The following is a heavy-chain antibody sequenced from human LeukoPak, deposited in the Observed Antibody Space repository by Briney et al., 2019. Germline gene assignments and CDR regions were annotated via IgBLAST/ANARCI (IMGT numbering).Heavy chain of an antibody. V-gene: IGHV3-7*01. CDR3: ATTMHFDY. CDR1: GFTFSNYA. Sequence: GGSLRLSCAASGFTFSNYAMSWVRQAPGKGLEWVASINEDGTDKYYVDSVKGRFTISRDNAENSLSLQMDSLRAEDTAVYFCATTMHFDYWGQGTLVTVSS. CDR2: INEDGTDK. J-gene: IGHJ4*02. D-gene: IGHD3-10*01.